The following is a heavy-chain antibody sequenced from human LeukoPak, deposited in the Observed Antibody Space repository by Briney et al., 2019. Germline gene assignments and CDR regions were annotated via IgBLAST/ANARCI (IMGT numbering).Heavy chain of an antibody. CDR3: ARARAYCGGDCYSDYYYYMDV. J-gene: IGHJ6*03. CDR1: GFTFSSYE. Sequence: AGGSLRLSCAASGFTFSSYEMNWVRQAPGKGLEWVSYISSSGSTIYYADSVKGKFTISRDNSKNTLYLQMNSLRAEDTAVYYCARARAYCGGDCYSDYYYYMDVWGKGTTVTISS. V-gene: IGHV3-48*03. D-gene: IGHD2-21*02. CDR2: ISSSGSTI.